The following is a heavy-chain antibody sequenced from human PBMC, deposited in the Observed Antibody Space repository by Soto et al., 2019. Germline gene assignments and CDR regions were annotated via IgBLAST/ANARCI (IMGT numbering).Heavy chain of an antibody. CDR1: GFTFSSYA. V-gene: IGHV3-23*01. J-gene: IGHJ4*02. CDR2: ISGSGGST. Sequence: RGSLRLSCAASGFTFSSYAMSWVRQAPGKGLEWVSAISGSGGSTYYADSVKGRFTISRDNSKNTLYLQMNSLRAEDTAVYYCAKSPYYDFWSGYCVFDYWGQGTLVTVSS. CDR3: AKSPYYDFWSGYCVFDY. D-gene: IGHD3-3*01.